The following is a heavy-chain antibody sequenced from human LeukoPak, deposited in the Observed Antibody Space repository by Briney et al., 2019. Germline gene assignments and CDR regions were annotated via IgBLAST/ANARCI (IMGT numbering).Heavy chain of an antibody. CDR1: GYSMSSDNY. J-gene: IGHJ5*02. CDR2: IYHSGST. V-gene: IGHV4-38-2*01. CDR3: ARATIRNWFDP. D-gene: IGHD3-3*02. Sequence: SETLSLTCGVSGYSMSSDNYWGWIRQPPGKGLEWIGTIYHSGSTYYNSSLKSRATMSVDTSMNQFSLNLNSVTAADTAVYYCARATIRNWFDPWGQGTLVTVSS.